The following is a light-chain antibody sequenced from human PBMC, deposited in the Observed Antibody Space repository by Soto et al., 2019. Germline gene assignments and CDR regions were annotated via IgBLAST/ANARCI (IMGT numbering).Light chain of an antibody. V-gene: IGLV2-11*01. Sequence: QSALTQPRSVSGSPGQSVTISCTGTSSDVGGYNYVSWYQQHPGKAPELMIYDVTKRPSGVPDRFSGSKSGNTASLTISGLQAEDEADYYCCSYVGSYTWVFGTGTKLTVL. J-gene: IGLJ1*01. CDR1: SSDVGGYNY. CDR3: CSYVGSYTWV. CDR2: DVT.